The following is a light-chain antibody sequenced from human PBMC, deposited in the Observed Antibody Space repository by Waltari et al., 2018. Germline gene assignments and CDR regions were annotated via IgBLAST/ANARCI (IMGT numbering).Light chain of an antibody. V-gene: IGKV3-20*01. CDR1: QSVNNY. Sequence: ELVFTPSPGTLSLSPGERANLSCRASQSVNNYLAWFQQKPGQAPRLLIHGASSRATGIPDRISGSGSGTDFTLTISGLEPQDFAVYYCQQYSSSPLTFGPGTKVDIK. CDR3: QQYSSSPLT. J-gene: IGKJ3*01. CDR2: GAS.